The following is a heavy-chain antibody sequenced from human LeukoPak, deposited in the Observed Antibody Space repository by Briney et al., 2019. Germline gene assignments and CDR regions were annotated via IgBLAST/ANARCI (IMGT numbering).Heavy chain of an antibody. CDR2: IYSGGNT. D-gene: IGHD4-23*01. CDR1: GFTVSSNY. CDR3: ARRGDGGRSFDY. Sequence: GGSLRLSCAASGFTVSSNYLSWVRQAPGKGLECVSVIYSGGNTYYADSVKGRFTISRDNSKNTLFLQMNSLRAEDTAVYYCARRGDGGRSFDYWGQGTLVTVSS. J-gene: IGHJ4*02. V-gene: IGHV3-53*01.